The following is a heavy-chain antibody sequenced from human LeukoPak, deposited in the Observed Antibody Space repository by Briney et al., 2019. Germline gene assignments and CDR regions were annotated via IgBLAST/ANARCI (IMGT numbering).Heavy chain of an antibody. J-gene: IGHJ4*02. V-gene: IGHV3-48*01. CDR2: ISSSSIDI. Sequence: GGSLRLSCAASGFTFSSYSMNWVRQAPGKGLEWVSYISSSSIDIYYVDSVKGRFTISRDNAKNSLYLQMNSLRAEDTAVYYCAPFKVGQNCFDYWGQGTLVTVSS. CDR1: GFTFSSYS. D-gene: IGHD2-2*01. CDR3: APFKVGQNCFDY.